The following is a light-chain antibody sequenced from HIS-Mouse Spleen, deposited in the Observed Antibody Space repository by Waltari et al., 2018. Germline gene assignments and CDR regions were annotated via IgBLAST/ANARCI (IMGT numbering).Light chain of an antibody. CDR1: QGIRND. CDR2: AAS. V-gene: IGKV1-6*01. CDR3: LQDYNYLRRT. J-gene: IGKJ1*01. Sequence: AIQMTQSPSSLSASVGDRVTITCRASQGIRNDLGWYQQKPGKAPKLLIYAASSLQSGVPSRFSGSGSGTDFTLTISSLQPEDFATYYCLQDYNYLRRTFGQGTKVEIK.